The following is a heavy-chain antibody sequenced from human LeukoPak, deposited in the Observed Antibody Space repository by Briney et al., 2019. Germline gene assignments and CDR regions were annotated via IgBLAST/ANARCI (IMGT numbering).Heavy chain of an antibody. Sequence: SETLSLTCAVYGGSFSGYYWSWIRQPPGKGLEWIGEINHSGSTNYNPSLKSRVTISVDTSKNQFSLKLSSVTAADTAVYYCARSHYYGSGSYYGLDWFDPWGQGTLVTVS. J-gene: IGHJ5*02. V-gene: IGHV4-34*01. CDR1: GGSFSGYY. CDR3: ARSHYYGSGSYYGLDWFDP. CDR2: INHSGST. D-gene: IGHD3-10*01.